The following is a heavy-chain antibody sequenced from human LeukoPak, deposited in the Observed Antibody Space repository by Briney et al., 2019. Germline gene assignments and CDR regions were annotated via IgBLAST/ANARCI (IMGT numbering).Heavy chain of an antibody. CDR2: IASDGSST. V-gene: IGHV3-74*01. Sequence: PGGSLRLSCAASGFTFSSFWMNWVRQAPVKGLVWVSRIASDGSSTTYADSVKGRFSISRDNAKNTLYLQMNSLRVEDTAAYYCARGRPHGNDYWGQGTLVTVSS. D-gene: IGHD4-23*01. CDR3: ARGRPHGNDY. CDR1: GFTFSSFW. J-gene: IGHJ4*02.